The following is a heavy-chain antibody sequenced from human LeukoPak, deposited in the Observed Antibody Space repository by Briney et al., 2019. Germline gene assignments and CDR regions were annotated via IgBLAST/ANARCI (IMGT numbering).Heavy chain of an antibody. J-gene: IGHJ4*02. CDR3: AREGSIAAAAMYYFDY. CDR2: IYTSGST. Sequence: SETLSLTCTVSGGSISSYYWSWIRQPAGKGLEWIGRIYTSGSTNYNPSLKSRVTMSVDTSKNQFSLKLSSVTAADTAVYYCAREGSIAAAAMYYFDYWGQGTLVTVSS. D-gene: IGHD6-13*01. V-gene: IGHV4-4*07. CDR1: GGSISSYY.